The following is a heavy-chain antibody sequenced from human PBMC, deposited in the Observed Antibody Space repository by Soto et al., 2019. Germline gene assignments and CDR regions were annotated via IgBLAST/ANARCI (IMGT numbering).Heavy chain of an antibody. Sequence: SVSNAWMNWVRPAPGKGMEWVGRIKTESDGGTTDYAAPVKGRFTISRDDSKNTLDLQMNSLKIEDTAVYYCATNRQGGDYWGQGTLVTVSS. CDR1: SVSNAW. V-gene: IGHV3-15*07. CDR3: ATNRQGGDY. J-gene: IGHJ4*02. CDR2: IKTESDGGTT.